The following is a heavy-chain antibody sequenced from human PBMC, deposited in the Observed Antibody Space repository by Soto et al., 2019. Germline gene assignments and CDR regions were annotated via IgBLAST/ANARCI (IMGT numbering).Heavy chain of an antibody. D-gene: IGHD3-10*01. J-gene: IGHJ3*02. CDR1: GFTFSSYD. Sequence: GGSLRLSCAASGFTFSSYDMHWVRQATGKGLEWVSAIGTAGDTYYPGSVKGRFTISRENAKNSLYLQMNSLRAEDMAVYYCAREGMRVRGGFGAFDIWGQGTMVTVSS. CDR2: IGTAGDT. CDR3: AREGMRVRGGFGAFDI. V-gene: IGHV3-13*01.